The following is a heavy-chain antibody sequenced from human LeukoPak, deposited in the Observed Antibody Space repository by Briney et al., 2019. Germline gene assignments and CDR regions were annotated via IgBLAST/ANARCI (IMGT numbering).Heavy chain of an antibody. J-gene: IGHJ4*02. V-gene: IGHV3-74*01. CDR3: TGSSGWLSEY. Sequence: PGGSLRLSCAASGVTFSSYWMHWVRQAPGKGLVWVSCINSDGSDTRYADSVKGRFTISRDNAKRTLYLQMSSLRAEDTAVYYCTGSSGWLSEYWGQGSLVTVSS. D-gene: IGHD6-19*01. CDR2: INSDGSDT. CDR1: GVTFSSYW.